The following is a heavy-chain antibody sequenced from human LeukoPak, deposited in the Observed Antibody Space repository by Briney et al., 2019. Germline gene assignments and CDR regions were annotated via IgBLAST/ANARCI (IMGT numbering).Heavy chain of an antibody. D-gene: IGHD6-19*01. CDR1: GGSISSYY. CDR2: IYTSGST. J-gene: IGHJ6*03. V-gene: IGHV4-4*07. CDR3: ARDLPAVAGTVRGENYMDV. Sequence: SETLSLTCTVSGGSISSYYWSWIPQPAGKGLEWIGRIYTSGSTNYNPSLKSRVTMSVDTSKNQFSLKLSSVTAADTAVYYCARDLPAVAGTVRGENYMDVWGKGTTVTVSS.